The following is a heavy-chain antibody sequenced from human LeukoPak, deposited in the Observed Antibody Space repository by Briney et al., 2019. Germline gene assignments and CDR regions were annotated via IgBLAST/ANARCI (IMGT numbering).Heavy chain of an antibody. D-gene: IGHD2-15*01. CDR3: ARAPVRVVTATLSWFDP. J-gene: IGHJ5*02. Sequence: GASVKVSCKASGYTFTGYYMHWVRQAPGQGLEWMGWINPNSGGTNYAQKFQGRVTMTRDTSISTAYMELSRLRSDDTAVYYCARAPVRVVTATLSWFDPWGQGTLVTVSS. CDR2: INPNSGGT. V-gene: IGHV1-2*02. CDR1: GYTFTGYY.